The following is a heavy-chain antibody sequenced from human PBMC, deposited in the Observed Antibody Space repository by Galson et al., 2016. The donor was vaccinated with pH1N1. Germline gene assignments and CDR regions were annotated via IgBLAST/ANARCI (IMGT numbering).Heavy chain of an antibody. CDR2: IHYRGST. CDR1: GGSITSDGNY. CDR3: ARGDLVVGEGWDYGLDV. V-gene: IGHV4-31*03. J-gene: IGHJ6*02. D-gene: IGHD6-19*01. Sequence: TLSLTCTVSGGSITSDGNYWSWIRQHPGKGLEWIGCIHYRGSTYYNPSLKSRVSMSVDTSKNQFSLTLTSVTAADTAVYHCARGDLVVGEGWDYGLDVWGQGTTVTVSS.